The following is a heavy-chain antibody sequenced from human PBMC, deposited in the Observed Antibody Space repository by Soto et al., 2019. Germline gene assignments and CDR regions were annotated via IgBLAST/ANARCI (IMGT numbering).Heavy chain of an antibody. D-gene: IGHD6-6*01. J-gene: IGHJ4*02. CDR3: ARGRRIAARRYYFDY. V-gene: IGHV4-34*01. CDR1: GGSFSGYY. Sequence: QVQLQQWGAGLLKPSETLSLTCAVYGGSFSGYYWSWIRQPQGKGLAWIGEINHSGSTNYNPSLKRRVTLSVDTSKNQFSLKLSSVTAEDTAVYYCARGRRIAARRYYFDYWGQGTLVTVSS. CDR2: INHSGST.